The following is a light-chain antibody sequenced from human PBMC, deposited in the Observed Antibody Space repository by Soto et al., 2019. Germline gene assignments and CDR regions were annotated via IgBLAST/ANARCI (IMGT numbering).Light chain of an antibody. V-gene: IGKV3-11*01. CDR1: QSFRGL. J-gene: IGKJ5*01. CDR2: DAY. Sequence: VVLTRSPVTLSLSPGEMATLSCRASQSFRGLLAWYQQKPGQAPRLLIYDAYNRATGIPPRFSGSGSGTDFTLTISSLEPEDSAVYYCQQRHMWPITFGQGTRLEI. CDR3: QQRHMWPIT.